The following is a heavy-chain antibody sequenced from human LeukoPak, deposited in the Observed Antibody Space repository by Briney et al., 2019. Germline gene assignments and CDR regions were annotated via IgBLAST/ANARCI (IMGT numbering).Heavy chain of an antibody. D-gene: IGHD2-15*01. Sequence: PGGSLRLSCAASGFTVSSNYMSWVRQAPGKGLEWVSVIYSGGSTYYADSVKGRFTISRDNSKNTLYLQMNSLRSDDTAVYYCARDPNLLGDAFDIWGQGTMVTVSS. V-gene: IGHV3-53*05. CDR1: GFTVSSNY. J-gene: IGHJ3*02. CDR2: IYSGGST. CDR3: ARDPNLLGDAFDI.